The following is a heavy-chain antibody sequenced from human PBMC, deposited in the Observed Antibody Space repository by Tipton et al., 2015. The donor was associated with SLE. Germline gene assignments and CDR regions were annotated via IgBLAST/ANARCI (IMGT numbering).Heavy chain of an antibody. CDR2: IYHSGTT. D-gene: IGHD3-22*01. CDR1: GASISGGGYS. Sequence: TLSLTCTVSGASISGGGYSWNWIRQPPGKGLEWIGYIYHSGTTYYNPSLKSRVTLSVDKSKNQFSLNLSSVTAADTAVYYCARDEYRYDTTGYHLLGHFDFWGQGTLVTVSS. CDR3: ARDEYRYDTTGYHLLGHFDF. J-gene: IGHJ4*02. V-gene: IGHV4-30-2*01.